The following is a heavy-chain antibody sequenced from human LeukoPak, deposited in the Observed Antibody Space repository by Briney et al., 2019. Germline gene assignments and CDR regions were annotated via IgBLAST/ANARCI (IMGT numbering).Heavy chain of an antibody. J-gene: IGHJ4*02. CDR2: IYTSGST. V-gene: IGHV4-4*07. Sequence: SETLSLTCTVSGGSISSYYWSWIRQHAGKGLEWIGRIYTSGSTNYNPSLKSRVTMSVDTSKNQFSLKLSSVTAADTAVYYCARDDYYYDSSGYHLFDYWGQGTLVTVSS. CDR1: GGSISSYY. CDR3: ARDDYYYDSSGYHLFDY. D-gene: IGHD3-22*01.